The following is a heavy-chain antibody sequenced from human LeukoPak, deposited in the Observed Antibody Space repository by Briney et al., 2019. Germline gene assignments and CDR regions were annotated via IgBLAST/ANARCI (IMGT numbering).Heavy chain of an antibody. D-gene: IGHD6-19*01. CDR3: ARDGIAVAGVLDY. CDR1: GFTFSSYS. CDR2: ISSSSSYI. V-gene: IGHV3-21*01. Sequence: GGSLRLSCAAPGFTFSSYSMNWVRQAPGKGLEWVSSISSSSSYIYYADSVKGRFTISRDNAKNSLYLQMNSLRAEDTAVYYCARDGIAVAGVLDYWGQGTLVTVSS. J-gene: IGHJ4*02.